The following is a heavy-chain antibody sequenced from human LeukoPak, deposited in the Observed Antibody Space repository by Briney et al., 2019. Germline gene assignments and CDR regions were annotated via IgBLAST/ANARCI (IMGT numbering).Heavy chain of an antibody. CDR3: TRDEGATVATYRFDF. V-gene: IGHV3-7*01. CDR1: GFTFSRFS. D-gene: IGHD4-23*01. CDR2: IKYDGTYT. Sequence: QSGGSLRLSCATSGFTFSRFSFRWVRQAPGKGLEWLANIKYDGTYTNYKDSVKGRLTLSRDNAKNSVYLQMNSLRAEDTAVYYCTRDEGATVATYRFDFWGRGTLVTVSS. J-gene: IGHJ4*02.